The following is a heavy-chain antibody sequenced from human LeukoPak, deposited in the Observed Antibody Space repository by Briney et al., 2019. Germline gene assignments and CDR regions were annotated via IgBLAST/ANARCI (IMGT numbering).Heavy chain of an antibody. J-gene: IGHJ4*02. CDR1: GFTFSGSA. Sequence: GGSLRLSCVASGFTFSGSAMHWVRQAPGKGLEGVAFISYDGSRINCADSVKGRITIPRDNSNNTLYLQMNSLRAEDTAVYYCAKDRGNNFGFRGFTDFWGQGTLVTVSP. CDR2: ISYDGSRI. D-gene: IGHD5-18*01. CDR3: AKDRGNNFGFRGFTDF. V-gene: IGHV3-30*04.